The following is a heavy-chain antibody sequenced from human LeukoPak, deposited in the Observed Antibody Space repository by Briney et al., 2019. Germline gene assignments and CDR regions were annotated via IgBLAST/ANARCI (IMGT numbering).Heavy chain of an antibody. CDR2: IWYDGSNK. CDR3: AREGPRGNSQFDY. CDR1: GFTFSTYT. J-gene: IGHJ4*02. D-gene: IGHD2/OR15-2a*01. V-gene: IGHV3-30*04. Sequence: GGSLRLSCAASGFTFSTYTIHWVRQAPGKGLEWVALIWYDGSNKYYTDSVKGRLTISRDNSKDTLFLQMNSLRVEDTAVYYCAREGPRGNSQFDYWGQGTLVTVSS.